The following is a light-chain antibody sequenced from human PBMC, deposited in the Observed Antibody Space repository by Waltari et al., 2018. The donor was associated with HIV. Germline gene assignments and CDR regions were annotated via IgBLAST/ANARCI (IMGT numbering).Light chain of an antibody. J-gene: IGLJ2*01. CDR3: QSYDGTTVV. Sequence: RSSGGIGSTYIQWYQQRPGRSPDTVVYEDSQRPSGIPSRFSGSADSSSNSAPLTVSGLKTEDEADYFCQSYDGTTVVFGGGTRLTVL. CDR2: EDS. CDR1: SGGIGSTY. V-gene: IGLV6-57*01.